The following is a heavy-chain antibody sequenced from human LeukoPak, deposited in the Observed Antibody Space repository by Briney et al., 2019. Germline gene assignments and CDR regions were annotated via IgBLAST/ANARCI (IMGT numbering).Heavy chain of an antibody. CDR2: ISSSGSTI. D-gene: IGHD6-19*01. V-gene: IGHV3-48*03. J-gene: IGHJ4*02. CDR1: GFTFSSYE. Sequence: GGSLRLSCAASGFTFSSYEMNWVRQAPGKGLEWVSYISSSGSTIYYADSVKGRFTISRDNAKNSLYLQMNSLRAEDTAVYYCAQSGIAVAGLIFDYWGQGTLVTVSS. CDR3: AQSGIAVAGLIFDY.